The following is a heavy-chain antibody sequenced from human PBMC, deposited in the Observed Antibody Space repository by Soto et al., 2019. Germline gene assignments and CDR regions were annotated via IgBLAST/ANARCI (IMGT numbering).Heavy chain of an antibody. CDR3: ARWYGGSLDY. CDR1: GGSISSYY. J-gene: IGHJ4*02. CDR2: IYYSAST. V-gene: IGHV4-59*01. D-gene: IGHD4-17*01. Sequence: NPSETLSLTCTVSGGSISSYYWSWIRQPPGKGLEWIGYIYYSASTNYSPSLKSRVTISVDTSKNQFSLKLSSVTAADTAVYYCARWYGGSLDYWGQGTLVTVSS.